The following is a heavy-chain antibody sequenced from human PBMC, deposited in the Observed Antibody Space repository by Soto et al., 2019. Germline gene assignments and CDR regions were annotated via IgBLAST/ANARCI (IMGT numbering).Heavy chain of an antibody. V-gene: IGHV1-8*02. CDR3: ARGQQLMLNSDAFDI. J-gene: IGHJ3*02. CDR1: GYSFSNYD. D-gene: IGHD6-13*01. CDR2: MNPNSGNT. Sequence: ASVKVSCKAFGYSFSNYDINWVRHATGQGLEWMGWMNPNSGNTGYAQSLQGRVTMTRNTSISTAYMELSSLRSDDTAVYYCARGQQLMLNSDAFDIWGQGTMGTFSS.